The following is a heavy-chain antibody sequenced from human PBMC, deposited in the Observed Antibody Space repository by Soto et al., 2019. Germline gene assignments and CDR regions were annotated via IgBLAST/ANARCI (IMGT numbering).Heavy chain of an antibody. Sequence: PSETLSLTCTVSGGSISSGDYYWSWIRQPPGKGLEWIGYIYYSGSTYYNPSLKSRVTISVDTSKNQFSLKLSSVTAADTAVYYCARDAPYCGGDCSDVWGQGTTVTVSS. J-gene: IGHJ6*02. V-gene: IGHV4-30-4*01. D-gene: IGHD2-21*02. CDR1: GGSISSGDYY. CDR3: ARDAPYCGGDCSDV. CDR2: IYYSGST.